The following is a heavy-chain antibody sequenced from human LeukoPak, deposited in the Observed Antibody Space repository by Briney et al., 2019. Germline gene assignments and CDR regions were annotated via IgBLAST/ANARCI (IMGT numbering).Heavy chain of an antibody. Sequence: PGGSLRLSCAASGFTFGSYAMSWVRQAPGKGLEWVSAISGSGGSTYYADSVKGRFTISRDNSKNTLYLQMNSLRAEDTAVYYCAKALGDFWSGSLGYYYYMDVWGKGTTVTVSS. V-gene: IGHV3-23*01. D-gene: IGHD3-3*01. J-gene: IGHJ6*03. CDR1: GFTFGSYA. CDR3: AKALGDFWSGSLGYYYYMDV. CDR2: ISGSGGST.